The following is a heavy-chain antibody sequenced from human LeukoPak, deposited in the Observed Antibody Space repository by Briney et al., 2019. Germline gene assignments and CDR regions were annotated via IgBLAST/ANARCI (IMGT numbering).Heavy chain of an antibody. CDR2: ISGSGGST. Sequence: GGSLRLSCAASGFTFGSYSMNWVRQAPGKGLEWVSAISGSGGSTYYADSVKGRFTISRDNSKNTLYLQMNSLRAEDTAVYYCAKEAYYDSSGPYWGQGTLVTVSS. CDR3: AKEAYYDSSGPY. J-gene: IGHJ4*02. D-gene: IGHD3-22*01. V-gene: IGHV3-23*01. CDR1: GFTFGSYS.